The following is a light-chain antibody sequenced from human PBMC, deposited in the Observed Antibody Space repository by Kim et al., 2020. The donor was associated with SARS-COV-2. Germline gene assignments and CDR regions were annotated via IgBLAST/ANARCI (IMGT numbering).Light chain of an antibody. CDR1: QDIRND. CDR2: GAS. CDR3: LQHNTYPIT. J-gene: IGKJ5*01. Sequence: GDRVTITCRASQDIRNDLGWYQQNPGRAPKRLIYGASSLQSGVPSRFSGSGSGTEFTLTISSLQPEDFATYFFLQHNTYPITFGPGPRL. V-gene: IGKV1-17*01.